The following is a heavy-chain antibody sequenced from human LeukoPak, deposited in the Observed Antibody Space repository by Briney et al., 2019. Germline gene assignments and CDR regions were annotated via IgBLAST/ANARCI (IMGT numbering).Heavy chain of an antibody. D-gene: IGHD3-9*01. CDR1: GFTFDDYA. CDR2: ISGDGGST. V-gene: IGHV3-43*02. CDR3: AKDLDPTPSHAYYDILTGYSHPDY. Sequence: GGSLRLSCAASGFTFDDYAMHWVRQAPGKGLEWVSLISGDGGSTYYADSVKGRFTISRDNSKNSLYPQMNSLRTEDTALYYCAKDLDPTPSHAYYDILTGYSHPDYWGQGTLVTVSS. J-gene: IGHJ4*02.